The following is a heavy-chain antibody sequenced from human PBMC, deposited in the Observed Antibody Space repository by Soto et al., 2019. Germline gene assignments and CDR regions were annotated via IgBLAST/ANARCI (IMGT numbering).Heavy chain of an antibody. CDR3: ARVLGCSSTSCQNWFDP. CDR1: GGSISSGGYY. V-gene: IGHV4-31*02. CDR2: IYYSGST. D-gene: IGHD2-2*01. Sequence: SETLSLTWTVSGGSISSGGYYWSWIRQHPGKGLEWIGYIYYSGSTYYNPSLKSRVTISVDTSKNQFSLKLSSVTAADTAVYYCARVLGCSSTSCQNWFDPWGQGTLVTVSS. J-gene: IGHJ5*02.